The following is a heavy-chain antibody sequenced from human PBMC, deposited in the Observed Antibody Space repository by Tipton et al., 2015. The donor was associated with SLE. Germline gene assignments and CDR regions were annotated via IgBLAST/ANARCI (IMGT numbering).Heavy chain of an antibody. D-gene: IGHD6-6*01. CDR3: ARGSSSSSYYYYCMDV. CDR2: IYYSGST. CDR1: GGSISSYY. J-gene: IGHJ6*03. V-gene: IGHV4-59*01. Sequence: TLSLTCTVSGGSISSYYWSWIRQPPGKGLEWIGYIYYSGSTNYNPSPKSRVTISVDTSKNQFSLKLSSVTAADTAVYYCARGSSSSSYYYYCMDVWGKGTTVTVSS.